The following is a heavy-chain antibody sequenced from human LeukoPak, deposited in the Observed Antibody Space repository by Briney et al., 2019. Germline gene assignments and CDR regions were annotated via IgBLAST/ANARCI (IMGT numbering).Heavy chain of an antibody. Sequence: GASVKVSCKASGYTFTGYYMHWVRQAPGQGLEWMGWMNPNTADTNYAQRFQGRVTMTRDMSISTAYMELSSLRSDDTAIFYCARGSGDSSLDYWGQGTLVTVSS. V-gene: IGHV1-2*02. CDR2: MNPNTADT. D-gene: IGHD2-15*01. CDR3: ARGSGDSSLDY. CDR1: GYTFTGYY. J-gene: IGHJ4*02.